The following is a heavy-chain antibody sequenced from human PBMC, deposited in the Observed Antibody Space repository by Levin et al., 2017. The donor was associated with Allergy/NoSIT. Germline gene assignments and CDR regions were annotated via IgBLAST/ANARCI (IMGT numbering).Heavy chain of an antibody. J-gene: IGHJ5*02. CDR2: TYYRSKWYN. D-gene: IGHD2-15*01. V-gene: IGHV6-1*01. CDR3: ARGDCSGGSCYYNWFDP. CDR1: GDSVSSNSAA. Sequence: SQTLSLTCAISGDSVSSNSAAWNWIRQSPSRGLEWLGRTYYRSKWYNDYAVSVKSRITINPDTSKNQFSLQLNSVTPEDTAVYYCARGDCSGGSCYYNWFDPWGQGTLVTVSS.